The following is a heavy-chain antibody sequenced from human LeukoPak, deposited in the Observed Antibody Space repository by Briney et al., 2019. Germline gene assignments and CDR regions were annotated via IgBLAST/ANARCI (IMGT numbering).Heavy chain of an antibody. Sequence: GGSRRLSCAASGFTFDDYAMHWVRQAPGKGLEWVSGISWNSGSIGYADSVKGRFTISRDNAKNSLYLQMNSLRAEDTALYYCAKVGGGRWLQDYYYYYYMDVWGKGTAVTISS. CDR1: GFTFDDYA. CDR2: ISWNSGSI. D-gene: IGHD5-24*01. CDR3: AKVGGGRWLQDYYYYYYMDV. J-gene: IGHJ6*03. V-gene: IGHV3-9*01.